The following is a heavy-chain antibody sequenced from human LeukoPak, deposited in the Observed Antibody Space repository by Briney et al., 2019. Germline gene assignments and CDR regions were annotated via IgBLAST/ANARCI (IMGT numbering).Heavy chain of an antibody. J-gene: IGHJ4*02. CDR1: GFTFSSYG. CDR2: IRYDGSEK. CDR3: ARDREVAGTRLPGDY. Sequence: GGSLRLSCAASGFTFSSYGIHWVRQAPGKGLEWVAFIRYDGSEKYYTDSVEGRFTISRDNFRNTLYLQMNSLRAEDTAVYYCARDREVAGTRLPGDYWGQGTLVTVSS. V-gene: IGHV3-30*02. D-gene: IGHD6-19*01.